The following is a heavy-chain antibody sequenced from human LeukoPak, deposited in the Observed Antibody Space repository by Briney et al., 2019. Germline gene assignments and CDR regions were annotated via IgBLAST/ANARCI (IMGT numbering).Heavy chain of an antibody. CDR2: IYYSGST. V-gene: IGHV4-30-4*02. D-gene: IGHD2-2*01. CDR1: GGSISSGDYY. Sequence: SETLSLTCTVSGGSISSGDYYWSWIRQPPGKGLEWIGYIYYSGSTYYNPSLKSRVTISVDTSKNQFSLKLSSVTAADTAVYYCAVVPAARNDYYGMDAWGQGTTVTVSS. J-gene: IGHJ6*02. CDR3: AVVPAARNDYYGMDA.